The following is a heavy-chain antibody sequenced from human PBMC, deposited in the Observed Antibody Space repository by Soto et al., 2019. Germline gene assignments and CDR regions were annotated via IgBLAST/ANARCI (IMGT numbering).Heavy chain of an antibody. Sequence: GGSLRLSCAASGFTFNTYWMSWVRQAPGKGLQWVANIKEDGSEKYYVDSVKGRFTISRDNAKNLLYLQMNSLGAGDTAMYYCAGFTRRSSGDYWGQGTLVTVSS. D-gene: IGHD6-25*01. V-gene: IGHV3-7*01. J-gene: IGHJ4*02. CDR2: IKEDGSEK. CDR1: GFTFNTYW. CDR3: AGFTRRSSGDY.